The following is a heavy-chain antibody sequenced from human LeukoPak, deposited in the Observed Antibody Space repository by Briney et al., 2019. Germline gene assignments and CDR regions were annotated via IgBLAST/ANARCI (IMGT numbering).Heavy chain of an antibody. CDR1: GYTFTGYY. D-gene: IGHD1-26*01. CDR2: ISAYNGNT. Sequence: GASVKVSCKASGYTFTGYYMHWVRQAPGQGLEWMGWISAYNGNTNYAQKLQGRVTMTTDTSTSTAYMELRSLRSDDTAVYYCARDYSGSYWDVGAFDIWGQGTMVTVSS. CDR3: ARDYSGSYWDVGAFDI. V-gene: IGHV1-18*04. J-gene: IGHJ3*02.